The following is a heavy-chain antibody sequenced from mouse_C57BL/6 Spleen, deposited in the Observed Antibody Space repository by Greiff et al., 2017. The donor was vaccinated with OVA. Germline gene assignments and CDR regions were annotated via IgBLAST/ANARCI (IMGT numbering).Heavy chain of an antibody. CDR3: ARDHYYGSSLHWYFDV. V-gene: IGHV3-6*01. CDR1: GYSITSGYY. D-gene: IGHD1-1*01. Sequence: EVKLEESGPGLVKPSQSLSLTCSVTGYSITSGYYWNWIRQFPGNKLEWMGYISYDGSNNYNPSLKNRISITRDTSKNQFFLKLNSVTTEDTATYYCARDHYYGSSLHWYFDVWGTGTTVTVSS. CDR2: ISYDGSN. J-gene: IGHJ1*03.